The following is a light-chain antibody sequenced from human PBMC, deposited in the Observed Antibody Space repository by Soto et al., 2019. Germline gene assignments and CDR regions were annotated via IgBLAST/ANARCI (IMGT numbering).Light chain of an antibody. CDR2: GVT. Sequence: QSALTQPRSVSGSPGQSVTISCTGTSSDVGGYNYVSWYQQHPGKAPKLMIYGVTKWPSGVPDRFSGSNSGNTAFLTISGLQAEDEADYYCCSYAGSYIWVFGGGTQLTVL. CDR3: CSYAGSYIWV. CDR1: SSDVGGYNY. V-gene: IGLV2-11*01. J-gene: IGLJ3*02.